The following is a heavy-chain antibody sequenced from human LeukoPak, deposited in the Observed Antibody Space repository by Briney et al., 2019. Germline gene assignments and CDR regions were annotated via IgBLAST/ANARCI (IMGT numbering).Heavy chain of an antibody. D-gene: IGHD3-10*01. CDR2: IYTSGSYI. Sequence: AGGSLRLSCTASGFTFTSYGMNWVRQAPGKGLEWVSFIYTSGSYIYYGDSLKGRVTISRDNAKNSLYLQMNGLRAEDTAVYYCARGRSITLLRGVAMSDGFDIWDQGAMVTVSS. V-gene: IGHV3-21*01. CDR1: GFTFTSYG. CDR3: ARGRSITLLRGVAMSDGFDI. J-gene: IGHJ3*02.